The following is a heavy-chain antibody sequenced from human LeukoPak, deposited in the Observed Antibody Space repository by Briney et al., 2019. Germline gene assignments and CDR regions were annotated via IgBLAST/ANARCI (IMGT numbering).Heavy chain of an antibody. CDR3: ARGFREEREVSTRLFDP. D-gene: IGHD3-10*01. CDR1: GGSISSYY. CDR2: IYYSGST. J-gene: IGHJ5*02. Sequence: SETLSLTCTVSGGSISSYYWSWIRHPPGKGLEWIGYIYYSGSTNDNPSLKSLVTISVDTSKNQFSLKLSSVTAADTAVYYCARGFREEREVSTRLFDPWGQGTLVTVSS. V-gene: IGHV4-59*01.